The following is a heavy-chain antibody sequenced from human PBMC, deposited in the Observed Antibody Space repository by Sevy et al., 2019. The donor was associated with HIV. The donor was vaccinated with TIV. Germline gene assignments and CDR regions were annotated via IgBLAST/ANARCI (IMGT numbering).Heavy chain of an antibody. J-gene: IGHJ5*02. CDR1: GFTFSTYS. V-gene: IGHV3-21*01. Sequence: GSLRLSCAASGFTFSTYSMNWVRQAPGKGLEWVSSISSTSSYIDYAYSVKGRVTISRDNAKNSLYLQMNNLRAEDTAVYYCARDYNSGWRKFNLFDPWGQGTLVTVSS. CDR3: ARDYNSGWRKFNLFDP. CDR2: ISSTSSYI. D-gene: IGHD6-19*01.